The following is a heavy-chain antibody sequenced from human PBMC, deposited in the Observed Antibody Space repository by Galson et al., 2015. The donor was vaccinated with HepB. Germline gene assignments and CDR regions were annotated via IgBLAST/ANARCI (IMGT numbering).Heavy chain of an antibody. CDR3: AKDIRHGTFDY. J-gene: IGHJ4*02. CDR2: ISWNSGSI. CDR1: GFTFDDYA. Sequence: SLRLSCAVSGFTFDDYAMHWVRQAPGKGLEWVSGISWNSGSIGYADSVKGRFTISRDNAKNSLYLQMNSLRAEDTALYYCAKDIRHGTFDYWAQGTLVTVSS. V-gene: IGHV3-9*01.